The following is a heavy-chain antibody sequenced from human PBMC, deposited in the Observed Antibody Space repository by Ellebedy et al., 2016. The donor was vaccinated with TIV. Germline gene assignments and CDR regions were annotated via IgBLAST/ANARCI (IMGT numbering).Heavy chain of an antibody. CDR1: GFTFTSYY. CDR3: AREGASAGADYFDY. D-gene: IGHD1-26*01. Sequence: AASVKVSCKASGFTFTSYYIHWVRQAPGQGLEWMGRVNPGGGRTKFATNFQGRLTMTRDTSTSEVYMEVRSLRSDDTAVYYCAREGASAGADYFDYWGQGTLVTVSS. V-gene: IGHV1-46*01. J-gene: IGHJ4*02. CDR2: VNPGGGRT.